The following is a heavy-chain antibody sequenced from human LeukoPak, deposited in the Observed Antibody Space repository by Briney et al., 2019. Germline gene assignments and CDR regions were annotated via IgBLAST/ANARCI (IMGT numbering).Heavy chain of an antibody. CDR3: ARASSGSYYSWFDP. CDR1: GFTFSSYG. D-gene: IGHD1-26*01. CDR2: IYSDNT. J-gene: IGHJ5*02. V-gene: IGHV3-53*04. Sequence: GGSLRLSCAASGFTFSSYGMSWVRQAPGKGLEWVSFIYSDNTHYSDSVKGRFTISRNNSKNTVYLQMNSLRSEDTAVYYCARASSGSYYSWFDPWGQGTLVTVSS.